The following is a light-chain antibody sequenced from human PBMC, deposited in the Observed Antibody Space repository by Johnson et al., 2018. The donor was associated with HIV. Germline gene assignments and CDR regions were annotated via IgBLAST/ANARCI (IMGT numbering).Light chain of an antibody. CDR2: ENN. Sequence: QSVLTQPPSVSAAPGQQVTISCSGSSSNIGNNYVSWYQQLPGTAPKLLIYENNKRPSGIPDRFSGSKSGTSATLGITVLQTGDEADYYCGTSDTSLSAGYVFGTGTKVTVL. J-gene: IGLJ1*01. CDR3: GTSDTSLSAGYV. CDR1: SSNIGNNY. V-gene: IGLV1-51*02.